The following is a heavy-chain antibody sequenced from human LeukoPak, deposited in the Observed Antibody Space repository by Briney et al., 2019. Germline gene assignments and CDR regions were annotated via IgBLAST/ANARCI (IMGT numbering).Heavy chain of an antibody. CDR3: TNSDDYGDY. CDR1: GFIFGDCA. V-gene: IGHV3-30*04. Sequence: GGSLRLSCAASGFIFGDCAMHWVRQAPGEGLEWVAAIAFDDTDRYYIDSVKGRFTISRDDSKNTLYLHMTSLRAEDTAVYYCTNSDDYGDYWGQGTLVTVSS. CDR2: IAFDDTDR. J-gene: IGHJ4*02.